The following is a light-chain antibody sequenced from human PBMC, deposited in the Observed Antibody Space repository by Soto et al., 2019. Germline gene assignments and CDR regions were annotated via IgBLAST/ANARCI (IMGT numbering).Light chain of an antibody. CDR2: AAS. J-gene: IGKJ1*01. Sequence: DFQMTQSPSSLSASVGDRVTITCRASQGIRNDLGWYQQKPGKAPKLLIYAASTLQSGVPSRFSGSGSGTDFTLTISRLQSEDSATYYCQQYYSYPRTFGQGTKVDIK. CDR3: QQYYSYPRT. CDR1: QGIRND. V-gene: IGKV1-17*01.